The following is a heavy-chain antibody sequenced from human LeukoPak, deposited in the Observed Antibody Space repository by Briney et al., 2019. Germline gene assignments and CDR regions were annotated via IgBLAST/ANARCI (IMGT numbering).Heavy chain of an antibody. CDR2: IYYSRST. D-gene: IGHD2-2*02. V-gene: IGHV4-31*03. J-gene: IGHJ6*03. CDR3: ARDRGCSSTSCYMYYYYYYMDV. CDR1: GGSISSGGYY. Sequence: SETLSLTCTVSGGSISSGGYYWSWIRQHPGKGLEWIGYIYYSRSTYYNPSLKSRVTISVDTSKNQFSLKLSSVTAADTAVCYCARDRGCSSTSCYMYYYYYYMDVWGKGTTVTVSS.